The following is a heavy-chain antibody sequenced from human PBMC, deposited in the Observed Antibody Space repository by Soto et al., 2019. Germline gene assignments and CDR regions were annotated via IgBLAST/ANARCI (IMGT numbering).Heavy chain of an antibody. CDR1: GFNFSSYS. J-gene: IGHJ6*02. V-gene: IGHV3-21*01. CDR2: ISSSSSYI. CDR3: ARDLLSVTAPYYYGMDV. D-gene: IGHD2-21*02. Sequence: GGSLRLSCAASGFNFSSYSMNWVRQAPGKGLEWVSSISSSSSYIYYADSVKGRFTISRDNAKNSLYLQMNSLRAEDTAVYYCARDLLSVTAPYYYGMDVWGQGTTVTVSS.